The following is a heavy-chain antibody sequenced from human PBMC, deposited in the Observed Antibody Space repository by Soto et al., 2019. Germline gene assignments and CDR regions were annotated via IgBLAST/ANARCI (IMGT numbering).Heavy chain of an antibody. CDR1: GGSISSGGYY. D-gene: IGHD3-3*01. CDR3: ARAPMTVFGVANYGRDV. CDR2: IYYSGST. V-gene: IGHV4-31*03. Sequence: QVQLQESGPGLVKPSQTLSLTCTVSGGSISSGGYYWSWIRPHPGKGLEWIGYIYYSGSTYYNPSRKSRVTKSVDTSKNQFSLKRSSGTAADTAVYYCARAPMTVFGVANYGRDVWGQGTTVTVSS. J-gene: IGHJ6*02.